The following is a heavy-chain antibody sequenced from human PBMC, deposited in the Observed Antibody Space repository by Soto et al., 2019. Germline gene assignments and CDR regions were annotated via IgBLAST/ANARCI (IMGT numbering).Heavy chain of an antibody. D-gene: IGHD5-18*01. CDR1: GLTFSNVW. Sequence: EVQLVESGGGSVKPGGSLRLSCAASGLTFSNVWMTWVRQAPGKGLEWVGRIKSKSDGEIADVAAPVKARFTISRDDSKNTVFLEMNSLKSEDTALYYCAITAMINRDSSTSFDYWGRGTQVTVSS. CDR2: IKSKSDGEIA. CDR3: AITAMINRDSSTSFDY. V-gene: IGHV3-15*01. J-gene: IGHJ4*02.